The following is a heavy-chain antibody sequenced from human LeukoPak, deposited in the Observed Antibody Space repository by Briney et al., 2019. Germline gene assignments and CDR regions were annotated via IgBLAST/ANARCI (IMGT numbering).Heavy chain of an antibody. J-gene: IGHJ4*02. V-gene: IGHV3-11*01. CDR1: GFTFSDYY. CDR2: ISSSGSTI. CDR3: AKSPGTRYFDWYTPCWFDY. D-gene: IGHD3-9*01. Sequence: PGGSLRLSCAASGFTFSDYYMSWIRQAPGKGLEWVSYISSSGSTIYYADSVKGRFTISRDNSKNTLYLQMNSLRAEDTAVYYCAKSPGTRYFDWYTPCWFDYWGQGTLVTVSS.